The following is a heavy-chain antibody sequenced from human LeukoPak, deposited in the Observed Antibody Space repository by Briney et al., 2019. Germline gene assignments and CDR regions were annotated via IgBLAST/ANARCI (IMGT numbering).Heavy chain of an antibody. CDR3: ARGADSSSWYRAWFDP. D-gene: IGHD6-13*01. Sequence: PGGSLRLSCAASGFTFSSYSMNWVRQAPGKGLEWVSSISSGSSYVYHADSVKGRFTISRDNAKNSLDLQMNSLRAEDTAVYYCARGADSSSWYRAWFDPWGQGTLVTVSS. V-gene: IGHV3-21*04. CDR1: GFTFSSYS. J-gene: IGHJ5*02. CDR2: ISSGSSYV.